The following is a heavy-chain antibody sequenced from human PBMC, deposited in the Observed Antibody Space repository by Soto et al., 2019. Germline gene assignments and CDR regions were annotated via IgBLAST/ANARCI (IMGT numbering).Heavy chain of an antibody. CDR2: IYYSGST. Sequence: PSETLSLTCTVSGGSISSSSYYWGLIRQPPGKGLEWIGSIYYSGSTYYNPSLKRRVTISVDTSKNQFSLKLSSVTAAGTAVYYCAREAGTLLSYYFDYWGQGTLVTVSS. D-gene: IGHD1-1*01. CDR1: GGSISSSSYY. J-gene: IGHJ4*02. V-gene: IGHV4-39*02. CDR3: AREAGTLLSYYFDY.